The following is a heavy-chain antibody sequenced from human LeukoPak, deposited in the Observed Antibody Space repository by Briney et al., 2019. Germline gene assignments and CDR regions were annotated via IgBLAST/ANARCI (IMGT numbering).Heavy chain of an antibody. Sequence: ASVTVSCKASGYTFTGYYMHWVRQAPGQGLEWMGWINPNSGGTNYAQKFQGRVTMTRDTSTSTAYMELSRLRSDDTAVYYCARVGERYNWNYGAFDYWGQGTLVTVSS. V-gene: IGHV1-2*02. CDR3: ARVGERYNWNYGAFDY. J-gene: IGHJ4*02. CDR1: GYTFTGYY. D-gene: IGHD1-7*01. CDR2: INPNSGGT.